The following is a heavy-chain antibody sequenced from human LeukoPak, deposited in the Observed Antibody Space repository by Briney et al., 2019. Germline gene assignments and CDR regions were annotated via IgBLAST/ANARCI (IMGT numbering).Heavy chain of an antibody. CDR3: AITRYSGSYYPNWFDP. J-gene: IGHJ5*02. V-gene: IGHV4-4*02. D-gene: IGHD1-26*01. CDR1: GVSISSSNW. Sequence: PSGTLSLTCAVSGVSISSSNWWSWVRLPPGKGLEWIGEIYHSGSTNYNPSLKSRVTISVDKSKNQFSLKLSSVTAADTAVYYCAITRYSGSYYPNWFDPWGQGTLVTVSS. CDR2: IYHSGST.